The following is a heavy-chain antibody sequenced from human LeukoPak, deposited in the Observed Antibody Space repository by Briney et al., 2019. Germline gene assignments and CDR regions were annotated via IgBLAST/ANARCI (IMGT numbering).Heavy chain of an antibody. D-gene: IGHD3-22*01. CDR3: ARDFLVVVTTGPFDY. J-gene: IGHJ4*02. CDR1: GFTFSSYG. V-gene: IGHV3-30*19. Sequence: GGSLRLSCAASGFTFSSYGMHWVRQAPGKGLEWVAVISYDGSNKYYADSVKGRFTISRDNSKNTLYLQMNSLRAEDTAVYYCARDFLVVVTTGPFDYWGQGTLVTVSS. CDR2: ISYDGSNK.